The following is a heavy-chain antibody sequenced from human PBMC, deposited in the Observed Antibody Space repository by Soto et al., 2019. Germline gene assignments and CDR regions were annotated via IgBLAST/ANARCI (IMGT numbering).Heavy chain of an antibody. D-gene: IGHD3-10*01. CDR2: ISSSGNTI. CDR3: ADMAWGSGEYFQH. J-gene: IGHJ1*01. Sequence: EVQLVESGGGLVQPGGSLRLSCAASGFTFSNYEMNWVRQAPGKGLEWISYISSSGNTIYYADSVKGRFTISRDYAKKSLYLQMNSLRAEDTAVYYCADMAWGSGEYFQHWGQGTLVTVSS. V-gene: IGHV3-48*03. CDR1: GFTFSNYE.